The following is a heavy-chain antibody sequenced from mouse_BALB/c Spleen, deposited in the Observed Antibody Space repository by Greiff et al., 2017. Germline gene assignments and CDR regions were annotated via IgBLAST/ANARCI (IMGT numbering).Heavy chain of an antibody. V-gene: IGHV1-54*01. J-gene: IGHJ3*01. CDR3: AREIYYGNLAWFAY. D-gene: IGHD2-1*01. CDR2: INPGSGGT. CDR1: GYAFTNYL. Sequence: QVQLKQSGAELVRPGTSVKVSCKASGYAFTNYLIEWVKQRPGQGLEWIGVINPGSGGTNYNEKFKGKATLTADKSSSTAYMQLSSLTSDDSAVYFCAREIYYGNLAWFAYWGQGTLVTVSA.